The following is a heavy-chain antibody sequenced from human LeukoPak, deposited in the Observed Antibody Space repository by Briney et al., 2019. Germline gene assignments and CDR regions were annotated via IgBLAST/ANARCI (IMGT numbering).Heavy chain of an antibody. V-gene: IGHV1-2*02. D-gene: IGHD2-2*01. CDR1: GYSFTGYY. Sequence: GASVKVSCKASGYSFTGYYLFWVRQAPGQGFEWMGWINPNSGVTKSAQNFQGRVTMTGDTSISTVYMELSSLRSDDTAVYYCARVYCSSTSCYEGWFDPWGQGTLVSVSS. CDR2: INPNSGVT. CDR3: ARVYCSSTSCYEGWFDP. J-gene: IGHJ5*02.